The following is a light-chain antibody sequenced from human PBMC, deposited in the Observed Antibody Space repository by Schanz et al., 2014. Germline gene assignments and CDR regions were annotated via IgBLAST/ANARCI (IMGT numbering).Light chain of an antibody. CDR3: QQYGSSPWT. CDR1: QSVSSNY. J-gene: IGKJ1*01. Sequence: EIVLTQSPGTLSLSPGERATLSCRASQSVSSNYLAWYQQKPGQAPRLLVYGASNRATGIPDRFSGSGSGPDFTLTISRLEPEDFAVYYCQQYGSSPWTFGQGTKVEIK. CDR2: GAS. V-gene: IGKV3-20*01.